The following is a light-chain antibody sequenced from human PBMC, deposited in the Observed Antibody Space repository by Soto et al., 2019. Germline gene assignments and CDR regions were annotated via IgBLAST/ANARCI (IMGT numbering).Light chain of an antibody. Sequence: QSVLTQPPSVSAAPGQKVTISCSGSSSNIGNNYVSWYQQLPGTAPKLRIYENNKRPSGIPDRFSGSKSGTSATLGITGLQAGDEADYYCGTWDSSLSAGVFGGGTQLTV. CDR2: ENN. V-gene: IGLV1-51*02. CDR3: GTWDSSLSAGV. CDR1: SSNIGNNY. J-gene: IGLJ2*01.